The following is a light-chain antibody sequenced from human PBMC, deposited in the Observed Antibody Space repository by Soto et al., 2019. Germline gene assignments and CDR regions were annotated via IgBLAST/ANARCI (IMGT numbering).Light chain of an antibody. V-gene: IGKV1-5*01. Sequence: QMTQSPSTLSASVGARATITCRASQSISSWLAWYQQKPGKAPKLLIYDASTLQSGVPSRYSGSGSGTEFTLPISNLQTDDFATYYGQQYERYSPWTFGQGTKVDIK. CDR1: QSISSW. CDR2: DAS. J-gene: IGKJ1*01. CDR3: QQYERYSPWT.